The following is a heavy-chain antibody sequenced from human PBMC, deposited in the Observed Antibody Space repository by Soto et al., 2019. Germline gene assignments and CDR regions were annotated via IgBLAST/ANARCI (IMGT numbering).Heavy chain of an antibody. CDR2: FDPEDGET. D-gene: IGHD3-22*01. Sequence: ASVKVSCKVSGYTLTELSMHWVRQAPGKGLEWMGGFDPEDGETIYAQKFQGRVTMTEDTSTDTAYMELSSLRSEDTAVYYCATAERVMNYDSSPDEAIDPWGQGTLVTVSS. V-gene: IGHV1-24*01. J-gene: IGHJ5*02. CDR3: ATAERVMNYDSSPDEAIDP. CDR1: GYTLTELS.